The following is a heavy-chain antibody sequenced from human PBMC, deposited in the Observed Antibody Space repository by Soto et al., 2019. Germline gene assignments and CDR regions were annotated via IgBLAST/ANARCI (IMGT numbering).Heavy chain of an antibody. CDR3: ARPRVPAAIDAFDI. D-gene: IGHD2-2*01. CDR2: IYPGDSDT. Sequence: PGESLKISCEASGYIFTRYWIGWVRQMPGKGLEWMGIIYPGDSDTRYSPSFQGQVTISADKSISTAYLQWSSLKASDTAIYYCARPRVPAAIDAFDIWGQGTMVTVSS. V-gene: IGHV5-51*01. CDR1: GYIFTRYW. J-gene: IGHJ3*02.